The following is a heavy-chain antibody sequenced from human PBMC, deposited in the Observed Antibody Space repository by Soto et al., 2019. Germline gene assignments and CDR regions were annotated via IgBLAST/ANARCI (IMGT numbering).Heavy chain of an antibody. V-gene: IGHV3-66*01. D-gene: IGHD2-2*01. CDR3: ARAKVPGLLYYYYYGMDV. CDR2: IYSGGST. Sequence: PGGSLRLSCAASGFTVSSNYMSWVRQAPGKGLEWVSVIYSGGSTYYADSVKGRFTISRDNSKNTLYLQMNSLRAEDTAVYYCARAKVPGLLYYYYYGMDVWGQGTTVTVSS. J-gene: IGHJ6*02. CDR1: GFTVSSNY.